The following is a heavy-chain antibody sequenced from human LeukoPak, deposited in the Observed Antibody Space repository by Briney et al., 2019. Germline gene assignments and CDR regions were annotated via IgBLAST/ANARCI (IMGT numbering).Heavy chain of an antibody. CDR3: ARDCSSTSCPHNWFDP. Sequence: SETLSPTCTVSGGSISSGSYYWSWIRQPAGKGLEWIGRIYTSGSTNYNPSLKSRVTISVDTSKNQFSLKLSSVTAADTAVYYCARDCSSTSCPHNWFDPWGQGTLVTVSS. D-gene: IGHD2-2*01. V-gene: IGHV4-61*02. CDR2: IYTSGST. J-gene: IGHJ5*02. CDR1: GGSISSGSYY.